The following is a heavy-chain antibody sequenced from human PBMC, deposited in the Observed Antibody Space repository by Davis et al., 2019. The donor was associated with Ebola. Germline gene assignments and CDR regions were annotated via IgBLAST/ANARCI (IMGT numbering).Heavy chain of an antibody. CDR2: IYSGGST. D-gene: IGHD5-12*01. J-gene: IGHJ4*02. CDR3: ARSYLTYSGYGWAY. V-gene: IGHV3-53*01. Sequence: GESLKISCAASGFTVSSNYMSWVRQAPGKGLVWVSVIYSGGSTYYADSVKGRFTISRDNAKNSLYLQMNSLRAEDTAVYYCARSYLTYSGYGWAYWGQGTLVTVSS. CDR1: GFTVSSNY.